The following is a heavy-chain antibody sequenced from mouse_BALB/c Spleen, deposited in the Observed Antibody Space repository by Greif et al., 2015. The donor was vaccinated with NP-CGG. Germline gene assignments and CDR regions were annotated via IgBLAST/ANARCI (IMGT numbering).Heavy chain of an antibody. CDR3: ARSGDYDNSFDY. D-gene: IGHD2-4*01. J-gene: IGHJ2*01. CDR1: GYTFSSSW. V-gene: IGHV1S130*01. Sequence: QVQLKESGSVLVRPGASVKLSCKASGYTFSSSWMHWAKQRPGQGLEWTGEIHPNSGNTNYNEKFKGKATLTVDTSSSTAYVDLTSLTSEDSAVYYCARSGDYDNSFDYWGQGTTLTVSS. CDR2: IHPNSGNT.